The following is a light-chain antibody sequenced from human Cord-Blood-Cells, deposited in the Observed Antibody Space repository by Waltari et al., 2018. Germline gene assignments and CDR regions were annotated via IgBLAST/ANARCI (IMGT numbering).Light chain of an antibody. CDR1: KGISSY. Sequence: DIQLTQSPSFMSASVGDRVTITCRASKGISSYLAWYQQKPGKAPKLLIDAASTLQSGVPSRFSGSGSGTEFTLTISSLQPEDFATYYCQQLNSYPRTFGQGTKVEIK. J-gene: IGKJ1*01. CDR3: QQLNSYPRT. CDR2: AAS. V-gene: IGKV1-9*01.